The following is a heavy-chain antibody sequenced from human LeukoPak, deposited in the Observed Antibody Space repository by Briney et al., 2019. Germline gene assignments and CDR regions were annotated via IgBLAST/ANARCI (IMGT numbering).Heavy chain of an antibody. D-gene: IGHD3-22*01. V-gene: IGHV3-30*04. J-gene: IGHJ4*02. CDR3: ARPYDTRGYFPDY. CDR1: GFSFSSYA. CDR2: ISFDGSNK. Sequence: PGGSLRLSCAASGFSFSSYAVHWVRQAPGKGLEWVAVISFDGSNKYYADSVKGRFTISRDNSKNTLYLQMNSLRAEDTAVYYCARPYDTRGYFPDYWGQGTLVTVSS.